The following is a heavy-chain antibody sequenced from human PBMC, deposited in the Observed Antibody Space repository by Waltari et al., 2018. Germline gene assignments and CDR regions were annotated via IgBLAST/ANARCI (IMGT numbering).Heavy chain of an antibody. J-gene: IGHJ4*02. CDR2: ISSSSSYI. Sequence: EVQLVESGGGLVKPGGSLRLSCAASGFTFSSYSMNWVRQAPGKGLEWVSSISSSSSYIDYADSGKGRFTISRDKAKNSLYLQMNSLRAEDTAVYYCARYGQWLVQYLDYWGQGTLVTVSS. CDR3: ARYGQWLVQYLDY. CDR1: GFTFSSYS. V-gene: IGHV3-21*01. D-gene: IGHD6-19*01.